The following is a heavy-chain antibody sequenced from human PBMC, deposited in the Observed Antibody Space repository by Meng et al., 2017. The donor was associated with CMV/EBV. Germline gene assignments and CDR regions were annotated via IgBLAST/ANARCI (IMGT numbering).Heavy chain of an antibody. CDR2: IYTSGST. J-gene: IGHJ5*02. V-gene: IGHV4-4*07. D-gene: IGHD6-13*01. Sequence: SCGSISSSYWSWIRQPAGKGLEWIGRIYTSGSTNYNPSLKSRVTMSVDTSKNQFSLKLSSVTAADTAVYYCARDLGAAADPNWFDPWGQGTLVTVSS. CDR3: ARDLGAAADPNWFDP. CDR1: CGSISSSY.